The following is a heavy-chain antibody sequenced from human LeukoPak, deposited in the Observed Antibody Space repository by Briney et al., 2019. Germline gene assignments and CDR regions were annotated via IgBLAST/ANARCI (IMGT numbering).Heavy chain of an antibody. Sequence: GGSLRLSCAASGFTFSDYYMSWIRQAPGKGLEWVSSISSSGSTIYYADSVKGRFTISRDNSKNTLYLQMNSLKPEDTAVYYCAKPGPLQIGQWELLLDYWGQGTLVTVSS. J-gene: IGHJ4*02. D-gene: IGHD1-26*01. CDR1: GFTFSDYY. CDR3: AKPGPLQIGQWELLLDY. CDR2: ISSSGSTI. V-gene: IGHV3-11*04.